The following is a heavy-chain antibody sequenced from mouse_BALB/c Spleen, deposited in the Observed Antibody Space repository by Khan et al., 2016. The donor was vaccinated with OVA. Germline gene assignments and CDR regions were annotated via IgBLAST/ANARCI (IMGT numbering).Heavy chain of an antibody. CDR3: ARGNRDFDY. V-gene: IGHV9-3-1*01. D-gene: IGHD2-1*01. Sequence: QIQLVQSGPELKKPGETVKISCKASGYSFTNYVMNWVKQAPGKGLKWMGWINTYIGEPTYSDDFKGRFAFSLETSASTAYLQINNLKNEDTATYFRARGNRDFDYWGQGTTLTGSS. CDR1: GYSFTNYV. CDR2: INTYIGEP. J-gene: IGHJ2*01.